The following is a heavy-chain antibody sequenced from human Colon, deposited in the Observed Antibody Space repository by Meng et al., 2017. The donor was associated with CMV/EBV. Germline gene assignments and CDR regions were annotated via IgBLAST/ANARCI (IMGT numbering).Heavy chain of an antibody. Sequence: KASGYNFNTDWIGWVRQMPGKGLEWMGFIFPGDSDTRYSPSFQGQVSISADKSTSTAYLEWSSLKASDSAIYYCALTGWNSGHNFDYWGQGSLVTVSS. CDR2: IFPGDSDT. J-gene: IGHJ4*02. CDR1: GYNFNTDW. D-gene: IGHD1-26*01. V-gene: IGHV5-51*01. CDR3: ALTGWNSGHNFDY.